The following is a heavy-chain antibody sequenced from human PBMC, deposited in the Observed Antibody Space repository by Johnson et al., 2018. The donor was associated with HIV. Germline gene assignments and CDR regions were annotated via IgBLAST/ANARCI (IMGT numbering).Heavy chain of an antibody. D-gene: IGHD1-26*01. CDR2: ISGSNST. CDR1: GFIPTSNY. Sequence: VQLVESGGGLVQPGGSLRLSCAASGFIPTSNYLTWVRPAPGKALEWVSVISGSNSTYYADSVQGRFTISRDKSKNTLSLQMNSLGAEDTAVDYRAREGVVGGKDGLIWGQGTMVTVSS. CDR3: AREGVVGGKDGLI. J-gene: IGHJ3*02. V-gene: IGHV3-66*01.